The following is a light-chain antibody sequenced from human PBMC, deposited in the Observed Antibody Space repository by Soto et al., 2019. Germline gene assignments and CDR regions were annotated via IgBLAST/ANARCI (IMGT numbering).Light chain of an antibody. CDR3: QQSYSTFRS. CDR2: AAS. Sequence: DIQLTQSPSSLSASVGDRVTITCRASQSINTYLNWYQQKPGKAPKLLIDAASTLQTGVPSRFSGSGSGTDFTLTISSLQPEDFATYYCQQSYSTFRSFGQGTKLEIK. J-gene: IGKJ2*01. CDR1: QSINTY. V-gene: IGKV1-39*01.